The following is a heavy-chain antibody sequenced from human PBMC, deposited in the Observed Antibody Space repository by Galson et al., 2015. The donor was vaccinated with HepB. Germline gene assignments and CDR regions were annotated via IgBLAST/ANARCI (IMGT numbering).Heavy chain of an antibody. CDR2: IRSKANSYAT. CDR1: GFTFSGSA. V-gene: IGHV3-73*01. Sequence: SLRLSCAASGFTFSGSAMHWVRQASGKGLEWVGRIRSKANSYATAYAASVKGRFTISRDDSKNTAYLRMNSLKTEDTAVYYCTPWFDPWGQGTLVTVSS. CDR3: TPWFDP. J-gene: IGHJ5*02.